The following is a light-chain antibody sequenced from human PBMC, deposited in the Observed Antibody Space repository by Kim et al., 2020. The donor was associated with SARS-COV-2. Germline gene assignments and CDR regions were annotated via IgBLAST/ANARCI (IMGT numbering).Light chain of an antibody. CDR2: STN. CDR3: LLYYGGGLV. CDR1: TGAVTSGYY. Sequence: QAVVTQEPSLTVSPGGTVTLTCASTTGAVTSGYYPNWFQQKPGQAPRALMYSTNNKYSWTPARFSGSLLGGKAALTLSGVQPDDEAEYYCLLYYGGGLVFGGGTQLTVL. J-gene: IGLJ2*01. V-gene: IGLV7-43*01.